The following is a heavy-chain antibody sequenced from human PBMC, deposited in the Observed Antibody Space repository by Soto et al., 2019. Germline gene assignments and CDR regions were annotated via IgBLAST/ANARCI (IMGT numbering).Heavy chain of an antibody. CDR2: INPNSGGT. V-gene: IGHV1-2*04. CDR3: ARGLPNSSSWYDVSYFDY. D-gene: IGHD6-13*01. J-gene: IGHJ4*02. Sequence: ASVKVSCKASGYTFTGYYMHWVRQAPGQGLEWMGWINPNSGGTNYAQKFQGWVTMTRDTSISTAYMELSRLRSDDTAVYYCARGLPNSSSWYDVSYFDYWGQGTLVTVSS. CDR1: GYTFTGYY.